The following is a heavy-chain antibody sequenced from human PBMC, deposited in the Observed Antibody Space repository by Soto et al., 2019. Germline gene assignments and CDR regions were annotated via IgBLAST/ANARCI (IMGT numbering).Heavy chain of an antibody. CDR2: INQDGSQK. D-gene: IGHD3-16*01. CDR1: GFSFSTYW. J-gene: IGHJ4*02. CDR3: ARAIPTPGGY. V-gene: IGHV3-7*05. Sequence: GGSLRLSCTASGFSFSTYWMHWARQAPGKGLEWVANINQDGSQKFYVESLKGRFTISRDNARNSLYLQMDNLRVEDTAVYYCARAIPTPGGYWGQGTLVTVSS.